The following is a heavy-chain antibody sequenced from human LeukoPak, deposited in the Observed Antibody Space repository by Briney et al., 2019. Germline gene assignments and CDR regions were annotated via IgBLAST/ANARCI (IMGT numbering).Heavy chain of an antibody. D-gene: IGHD3-22*01. V-gene: IGHV1-2*02. CDR1: GYTFTGYY. J-gene: IGHJ4*02. CDR2: INPNSGGT. CDR3: ARALNYYDSSGYYYRGEDFDY. Sequence: ASVKVSCKASGYTFTGYYMHWVRQAPGQGLEWMGWINPNSGGTNYAQKFQGRVTMTRDTSISTAYMELSSLRSEDTAVYYCARALNYYDSSGYYYRGEDFDYWGQGTLVTVSS.